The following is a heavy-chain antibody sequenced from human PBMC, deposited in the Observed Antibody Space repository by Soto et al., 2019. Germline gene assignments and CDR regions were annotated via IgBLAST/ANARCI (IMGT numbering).Heavy chain of an antibody. D-gene: IGHD6-13*01. J-gene: IGHJ4*02. CDR3: ARDWEGPAAGHLFFDY. CDR2: INWNGGST. CDR1: GFTFDDYG. V-gene: IGHV3-20*04. Sequence: PGGSLRVSCAASGFTFDDYGMSWVRQAPGKGLEWVSGINWNGGSTGYADSVKGRFTISRDNAKNSLYLQMNSLRAEDTALYYCARDWEGPAAGHLFFDYWGQGTLVTVSS.